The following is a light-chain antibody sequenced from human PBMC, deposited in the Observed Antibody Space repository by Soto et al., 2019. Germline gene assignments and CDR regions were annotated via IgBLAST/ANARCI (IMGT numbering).Light chain of an antibody. V-gene: IGLV2-14*01. CDR1: ISHVCSFDS. J-gene: IGLJ1*01. Sequence: VLTQPSSVPGSPGQPITISCTGTISHVCSFDSVAWYQHNPGKAPKLIIYDVSNRPPGVSSRFSGSKSGNTASLSISGLQTEDEANYYCSSFTTSSTLVFGTGTKVTV. CDR3: SSFTTSSTLV. CDR2: DVS.